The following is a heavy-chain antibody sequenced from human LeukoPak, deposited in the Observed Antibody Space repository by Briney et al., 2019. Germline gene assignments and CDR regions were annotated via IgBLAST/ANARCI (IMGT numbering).Heavy chain of an antibody. J-gene: IGHJ3*02. V-gene: IGHV4-4*07. CDR3: ARDSNELEARLVPFALDI. D-gene: IGHD3-9*01. CDR2: IYTSGST. CDR1: GGSISSYY. Sequence: SETLSLTCTVSGGSISSYYWSWIRQPAGKGLEWIGRIYTSGSTNYNPSLKSRVTMSVDTSKNQFSLKLSSVTAADTAVYYCARDSNELEARLVPFALDIWGQGTMVTVSS.